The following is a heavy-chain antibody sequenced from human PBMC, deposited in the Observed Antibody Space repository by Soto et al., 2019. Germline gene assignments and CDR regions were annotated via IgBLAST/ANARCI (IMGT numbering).Heavy chain of an antibody. D-gene: IGHD3-10*01. CDR3: ARDAYLGSGSYAY. J-gene: IGHJ4*02. CDR2: IWYDGSNK. V-gene: IGHV3-33*01. CDR1: GFTFSSYG. Sequence: QVQLVESGGGVVQPGRSLRLSCAASGFTFSSYGMHWVRQAPGKGLEWVALIWYDGSNKNYADSVKGRFTISRDDSKNTVYLQMNSLRAEDTAVYYCARDAYLGSGSYAYWGQGTLFTVSS.